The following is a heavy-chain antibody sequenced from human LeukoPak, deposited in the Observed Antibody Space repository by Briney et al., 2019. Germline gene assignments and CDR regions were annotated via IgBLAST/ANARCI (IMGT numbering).Heavy chain of an antibody. Sequence: SETLSLTCTVSGGTISSYYWSWIRQPPGKGLEWIGYIYYSGSTNYNPSLNSRVTISVDTSKDQFSLKLSSVTAADTAVYYCARHAYSSDWFGVDSWGQGTLVTVSS. CDR2: IYYSGST. CDR1: GGTISSYY. J-gene: IGHJ4*02. D-gene: IGHD6-19*01. V-gene: IGHV4-59*08. CDR3: ARHAYSSDWFGVDS.